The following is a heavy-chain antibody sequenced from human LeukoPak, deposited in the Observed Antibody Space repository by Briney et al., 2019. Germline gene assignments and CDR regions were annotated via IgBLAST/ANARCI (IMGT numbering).Heavy chain of an antibody. CDR2: ISPSGGST. Sequence: ASVKVSCKAFGYTFTSNYMHWVRQAPGQGPEWMGVISPSGGSTTYAQKFQGRVTLTRDMSTSTDYLELSSLRSEDTAVYYCARVNYDYVWGSYRTTEGNWFDPWGQGTLVTVSS. V-gene: IGHV1-46*01. CDR3: ARVNYDYVWGSYRTTEGNWFDP. CDR1: GYTFTSNY. D-gene: IGHD3-16*01. J-gene: IGHJ5*02.